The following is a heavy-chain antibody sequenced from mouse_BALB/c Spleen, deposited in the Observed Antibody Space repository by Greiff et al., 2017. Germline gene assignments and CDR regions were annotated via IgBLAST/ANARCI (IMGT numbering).Heavy chain of an antibody. CDR1: GFNIKDTY. J-gene: IGHJ3*01. CDR2: IDPANGNT. CDR3: ARGAYYDYDEGAWFAY. Sequence: EVKLVESGAELVKPGASVKLSCTASGFNIKDTYMHWVKQRPEQGLEWIGRIDPANGNTKYDPKFQGKATITADTSSNTAYLQLSSLTSEDTAVYYCARGAYYDYDEGAWFAYWGQGTLVTVSA. V-gene: IGHV14-3*02. D-gene: IGHD2-4*01.